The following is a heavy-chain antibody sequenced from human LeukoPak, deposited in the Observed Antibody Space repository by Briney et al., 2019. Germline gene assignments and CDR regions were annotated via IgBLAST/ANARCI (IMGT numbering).Heavy chain of an antibody. D-gene: IGHD2-2*01. CDR1: GYSFTSYG. CDR3: ARLGGADIVVVPAASPYYFDY. CDR2: IYPGDSDT. Sequence: GESLKISCKGSGYSFTSYGIGWVRQMPGKGLEWIGIIYPGDSDTRYSPSFQGQVTISADKSISTAYLQWSSLKASDTAMYYCARLGGADIVVVPAASPYYFDYWGQGTLVTVSS. V-gene: IGHV5-51*01. J-gene: IGHJ4*02.